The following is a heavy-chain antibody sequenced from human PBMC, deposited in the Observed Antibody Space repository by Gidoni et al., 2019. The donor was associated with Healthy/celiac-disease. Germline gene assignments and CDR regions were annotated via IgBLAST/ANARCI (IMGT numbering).Heavy chain of an antibody. Sequence: EVQLVESGGGLVQPGGSLRLSCAASGFTFSNYWMSWVRQAPGKGLEWVSNIKQDGSEKYYVDSVKGRFTISRDNAKNSLYLQMNSLRAEDTAVYYCARSAGGCSGGSCYWWYFDLWGRGTLVTVSS. D-gene: IGHD2-15*01. J-gene: IGHJ2*01. CDR1: GFTFSNYW. CDR3: ARSAGGCSGGSCYWWYFDL. CDR2: IKQDGSEK. V-gene: IGHV3-7*01.